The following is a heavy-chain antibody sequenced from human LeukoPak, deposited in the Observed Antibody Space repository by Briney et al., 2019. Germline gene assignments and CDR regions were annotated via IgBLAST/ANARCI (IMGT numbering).Heavy chain of an antibody. CDR1: GFTLSSYA. V-gene: IGHV3-33*01. D-gene: IGHD3-10*01. Sequence: GRSLRLSCTASGFTLSSYAIHWVRQAPGKGLEWVSVIYLDGSKIYYADSVKGRFTLSRDNSKNTLYLQMNSLIAEDTAVYYCVRDDSGSVIRGVLHNWGQGALVTVSS. CDR2: IYLDGSKI. CDR3: VRDDSGSVIRGVLHN. J-gene: IGHJ4*02.